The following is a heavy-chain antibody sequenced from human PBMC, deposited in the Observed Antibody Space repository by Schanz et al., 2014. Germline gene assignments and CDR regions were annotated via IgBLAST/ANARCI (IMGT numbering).Heavy chain of an antibody. J-gene: IGHJ4*02. CDR2: IWSDGSTK. CDR3: ARAHGNNWYGKGLDY. V-gene: IGHV3-33*01. D-gene: IGHD1-1*01. CDR1: GSPFRAYG. Sequence: QVQMVESGGGVVQPGRSLRLSGEAPGSPFRAYGIHGVPRAPGKGPEWVAVIWSDGSTKYYADSVKGRFTISRDNSKNTLYLQMNSLRADDTAVYFCARAHGNNWYGKGLDYWGQGTQVTVSS.